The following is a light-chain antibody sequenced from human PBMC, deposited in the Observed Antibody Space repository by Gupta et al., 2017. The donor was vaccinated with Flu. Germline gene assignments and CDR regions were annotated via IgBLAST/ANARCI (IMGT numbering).Light chain of an antibody. CDR3: QQYSTYPWA. CDR2: KAS. V-gene: IGKV1-5*03. Sequence: DMQMTQSPSTLSASVGDRVTITGRASQSIGNWLAWYQQKPGKSPKILISKASSLESGIPSRFGGSGSGTYFTLTISILHPDDYATYYCQQYSTYPWAFGQGTKVEV. J-gene: IGKJ1*01. CDR1: QSIGNW.